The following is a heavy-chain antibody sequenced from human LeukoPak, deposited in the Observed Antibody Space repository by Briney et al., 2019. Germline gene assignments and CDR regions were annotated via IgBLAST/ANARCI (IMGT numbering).Heavy chain of an antibody. CDR3: ARDVGASAPDAFDI. CDR1: GFTFSSYS. CDR2: ISSSSNYI. D-gene: IGHD1-26*01. J-gene: IGHJ3*02. V-gene: IGHV3-21*01. Sequence: PGGSLRLSCAASGFTFSSYSMNWVRQAPGKGLEWVSSISSSSNYIYYADSVKGRFTISRDNAKNSLYLQMNSLRAEDTDVYYCARDVGASAPDAFDIWGQGTMVTVSS.